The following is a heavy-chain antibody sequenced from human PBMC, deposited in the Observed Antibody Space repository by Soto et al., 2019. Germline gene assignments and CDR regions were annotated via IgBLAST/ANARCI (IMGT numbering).Heavy chain of an antibody. Sequence: QPVGSLRLSCAASGLTFSSYAMTWVRQAPGKGLEWVSAISGSGYSTDYADSVKGRFTISRDNSKNTLYLQMNSLRVEDTAVYYCAKDMLSAAASDAYDIWGQGTMVTVSS. CDR3: AKDMLSAAASDAYDI. V-gene: IGHV3-23*01. J-gene: IGHJ3*02. CDR2: ISGSGYST. CDR1: GLTFSSYA. D-gene: IGHD2-2*01.